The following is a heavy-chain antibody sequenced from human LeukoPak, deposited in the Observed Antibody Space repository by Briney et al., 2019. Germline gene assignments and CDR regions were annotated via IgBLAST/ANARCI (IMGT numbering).Heavy chain of an antibody. CDR1: GFTFDDYG. D-gene: IGHD6-13*01. CDR2: INWNGGST. V-gene: IGHV3-20*04. CDR3: ARGITNSSSWTRYAFGI. J-gene: IGHJ3*02. Sequence: PGGSLRLSCAASGFTFDDYGMSWVRQAPGKGLEWVSGINWNGGSTGYADSVKGRFTISRDNAKNSLYLQMNSLRAEDTAVYYCARGITNSSSWTRYAFGIWGQGTMVTVSS.